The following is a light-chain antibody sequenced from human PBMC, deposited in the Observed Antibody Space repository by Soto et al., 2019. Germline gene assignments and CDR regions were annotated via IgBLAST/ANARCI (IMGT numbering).Light chain of an antibody. V-gene: IGKV1-5*03. CDR1: QNSKNW. CDR3: QKNNSYPRGT. CDR2: TAS. Sequence: DIQMTQSPSTLSASVGDRVTIICRASQNSKNWLAWYQQKPGKVPKLLIYTASTLESGVPSRFSGSGPGTEFTLPTRSLQPDDFATYYCQKNNSYPRGTFGQGNKVEIK. J-gene: IGKJ1*01.